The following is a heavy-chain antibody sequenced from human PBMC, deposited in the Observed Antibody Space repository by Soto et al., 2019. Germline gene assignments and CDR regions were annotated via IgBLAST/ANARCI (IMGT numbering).Heavy chain of an antibody. CDR1: GGSFSGYY. D-gene: IGHD4-17*01. J-gene: IGHJ4*02. Sequence: QVQLQQWGAGLLKPSETLSLTCAVYGGSFSGYYWSWIRQPPGKGLEWIGEINPSGSTNYTPSLKXRVPMSGDTPKNRFSLKLTSVTAADTAVYYCARGRDGGAANWGQGTLVTVSS. V-gene: IGHV4-34*01. CDR2: INPSGST. CDR3: ARGRDGGAAN.